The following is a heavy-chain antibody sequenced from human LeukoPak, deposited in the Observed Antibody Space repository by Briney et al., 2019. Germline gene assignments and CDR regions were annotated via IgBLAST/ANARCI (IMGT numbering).Heavy chain of an antibody. CDR2: IYYSGST. V-gene: IGHV4-39*01. CDR1: GVSISSSSYY. CDR3: ARHPVTNYDFWSGYSTHYYYGMDV. D-gene: IGHD3-3*01. J-gene: IGHJ6*02. Sequence: SETLSLTCTVSGVSISSSSYYWGWIRQPPGKGLEWIGSIYYSGSTYYNPSLKSRVTISVDTSKNQFSLKLSSVTAADTAVYYCARHPVTNYDFWSGYSTHYYYGMDVWGQGTTVTVSS.